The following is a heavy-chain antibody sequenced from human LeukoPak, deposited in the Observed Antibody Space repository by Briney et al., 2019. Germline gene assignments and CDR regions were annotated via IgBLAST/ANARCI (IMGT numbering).Heavy chain of an antibody. CDR2: ILHDGSNK. J-gene: IGHJ4*02. CDR1: GFTFSSYA. D-gene: IGHD5-18*01. Sequence: GRSLRLSCAASGFTFSSYAMHWVRQAPGKGLEWVAVILHDGSNKQYADSVKGRFTISRDNSKNTLYLQMNSLRAEDTAVYYCATLSGDSHGYDYRGQGTLVTVSS. CDR3: ATLSGDSHGYDY. V-gene: IGHV3-30*03.